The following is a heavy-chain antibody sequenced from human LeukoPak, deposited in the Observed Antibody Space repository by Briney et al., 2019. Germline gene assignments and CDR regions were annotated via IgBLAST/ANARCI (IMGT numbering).Heavy chain of an antibody. CDR2: IYNGGST. Sequence: PGGSLRLSCAASGFTVSSSYISWVRQAPGKGLEWVSVIYNGGSTNYADSVKGRFTISRDNSKNTLYLQMNSLRAEDTAVYYCARASQWLAFDYWGQGTLVTVSS. CDR3: ARASQWLAFDY. D-gene: IGHD6-19*01. J-gene: IGHJ4*02. V-gene: IGHV3-66*01. CDR1: GFTVSSSY.